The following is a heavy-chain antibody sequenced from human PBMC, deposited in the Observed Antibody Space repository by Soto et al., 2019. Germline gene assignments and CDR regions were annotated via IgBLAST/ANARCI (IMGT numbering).Heavy chain of an antibody. D-gene: IGHD5-12*01. CDR1: GGSINTFY. V-gene: IGHV4-4*07. J-gene: IGHJ4*02. CDR2: IFSSGST. CDR3: AREGSYSAYNFAHGIQLWSFDF. Sequence: SETLSLTCTVSGGSINTFYWIWVRQPAGKGLEWIGRIFSSGSTSFNPSLESRVAMSVDTSKNHFSLNLSSVTAADMAVYYCAREGSYSAYNFAHGIQLWSFDFWGQGALVTVSS.